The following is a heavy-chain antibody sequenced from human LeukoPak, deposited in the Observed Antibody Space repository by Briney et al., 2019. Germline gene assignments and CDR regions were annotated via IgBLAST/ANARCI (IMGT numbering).Heavy chain of an antibody. CDR2: IYSGGST. Sequence: GGSLRLSCAASGFTISSNYMSWVRQAPGKGLEWVSVIYSGGSTYYADSVKGRFTISRDNSKNTLYLQMNSLRAEDTAVYYCARAAARNYYYSYGMDVWGQGTMVTVSS. J-gene: IGHJ6*02. CDR1: GFTISSNY. V-gene: IGHV3-53*01. D-gene: IGHD2-2*01. CDR3: ARAAARNYYYSYGMDV.